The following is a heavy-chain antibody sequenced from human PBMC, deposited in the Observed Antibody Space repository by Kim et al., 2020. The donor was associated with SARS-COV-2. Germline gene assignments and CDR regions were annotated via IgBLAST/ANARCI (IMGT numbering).Heavy chain of an antibody. CDR2: ISYDGSNK. CDR3: ARSYSGSYSSWFDP. Sequence: GRSLRLSCAASGFTFSSYAMHWVRQAPGKGLEWVAVISYDGSNKYYADSVKGRFTISRDNSKNTLYLQMNSLRAEDTAVYYCARSYSGSYSSWFDPWGQG. CDR1: GFTFSSYA. D-gene: IGHD1-26*01. V-gene: IGHV3-30-3*01. J-gene: IGHJ5*02.